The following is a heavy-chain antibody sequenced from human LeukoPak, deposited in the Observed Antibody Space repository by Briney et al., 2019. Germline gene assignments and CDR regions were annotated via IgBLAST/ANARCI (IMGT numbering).Heavy chain of an antibody. CDR3: TRDWTY. J-gene: IGHJ4*02. Sequence: EASVKVSCKTSGYTFTNYDINWVRQAAGQGLEWMGWVNPDSGDTGFAQKFQGRLTIMTNTSARIAYMEMSGLTSENTAVYYCTRDWTYWGPGTLVAVSS. CDR2: VNPDSGDT. D-gene: IGHD1-1*01. V-gene: IGHV1-8*01. CDR1: GYTFTNYD.